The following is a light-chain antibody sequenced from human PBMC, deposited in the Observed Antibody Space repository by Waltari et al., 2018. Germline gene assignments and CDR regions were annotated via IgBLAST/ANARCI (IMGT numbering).Light chain of an antibody. CDR3: QQSYSTPRYT. CDR2: AAS. J-gene: IGKJ2*01. V-gene: IGKV1-39*01. CDR1: QSSSSY. Sequence: DIQMTQSPSSLCASVGDRVTITCRASQSSSSYLHWYQQKPGKAPKLLIYAASSLQSGVPSRFSGSGSGTDFTHTISSLQPEDFATYYCQQSYSTPRYTFGQGTKLEIK.